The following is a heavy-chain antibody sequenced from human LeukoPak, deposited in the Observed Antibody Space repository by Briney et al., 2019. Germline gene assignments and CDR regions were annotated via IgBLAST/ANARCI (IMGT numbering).Heavy chain of an antibody. J-gene: IGHJ4*02. CDR3: ARDREQQHIDY. CDR2: ISYDGSNK. D-gene: IGHD6-13*01. Sequence: PGRSLRLSCAASGFTFSSYAMHWVRQAPGKWLEWVAVISYDGSNKYYADSVKGRFTISRDNSKNTLYLQMNSLRAEDTAVYYCARDREQQHIDYWGQGTLVTVSS. V-gene: IGHV3-30*04. CDR1: GFTFSSYA.